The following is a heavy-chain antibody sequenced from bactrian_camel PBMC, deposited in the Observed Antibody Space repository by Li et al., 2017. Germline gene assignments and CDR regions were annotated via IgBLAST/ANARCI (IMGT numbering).Heavy chain of an antibody. CDR1: GFAGSNLY. V-gene: IGHV3S53*01. CDR2: IDNAGSA. CDR3: AADGALNGGICYGNPNY. Sequence: HVQLVESGGDLVQPGGSLRLSCVASGFAGSNLYMAWFRQAPGKEREGVAAIDNAGSAAYTYAVQGRFTISKDSAGNTVYLQMNSLKTEDTATYYCAADGALNGGICYGNPNYWGQGTQVTVS. J-gene: IGHJ4*01. D-gene: IGHD5*01.